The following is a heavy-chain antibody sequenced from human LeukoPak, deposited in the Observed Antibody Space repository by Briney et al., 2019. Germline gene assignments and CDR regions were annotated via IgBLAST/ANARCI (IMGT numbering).Heavy chain of an antibody. CDR1: GFTFSTYA. Sequence: PGGSLRLSCAASGFTFSTYAMSWVRRAPGKGLEWVSTISGNGDTTNYADSVKGRFTISRDNSKNMLYLQMNSLRAEDTAVYYCGVAEVDYWGQGTLVTVSS. J-gene: IGHJ4*02. CDR3: GVAEVDY. D-gene: IGHD5/OR15-5a*01. CDR2: ISGNGDTT. V-gene: IGHV3-23*01.